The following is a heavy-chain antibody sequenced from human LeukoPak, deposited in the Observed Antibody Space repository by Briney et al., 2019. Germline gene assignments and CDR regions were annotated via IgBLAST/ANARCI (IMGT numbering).Heavy chain of an antibody. CDR1: GFTFSGYA. V-gene: IGHV3-30*01. CDR2: ISYDVSNK. Sequence: PGRSLRLSCAASGFTFSGYAMHWVRQAPGKGLERVAVISYDVSNKYYADSVKGRFTISRDNSKNTLYLQMNSLRAEDTAVYYCARDMGYYEARQGDAFDIWGQGTMVTVSS. J-gene: IGHJ3*02. CDR3: ARDMGYYEARQGDAFDI. D-gene: IGHD3-22*01.